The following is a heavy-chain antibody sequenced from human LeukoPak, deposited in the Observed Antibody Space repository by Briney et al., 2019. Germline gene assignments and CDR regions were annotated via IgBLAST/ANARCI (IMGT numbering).Heavy chain of an antibody. D-gene: IGHD3-10*02. CDR3: AELGITMIGGV. V-gene: IGHV3-48*01. CDR2: ISSSSTI. Sequence: GGSLRLSCAASGFTFSSYSMNWVRQAPGKGLEWVSYISSSSTIYYADSVKGRFTISRDNSKNTLYVQMNSLRAEDTAVYYCAELGITMIGGVWGKGTTVTISS. J-gene: IGHJ6*04. CDR1: GFTFSSYS.